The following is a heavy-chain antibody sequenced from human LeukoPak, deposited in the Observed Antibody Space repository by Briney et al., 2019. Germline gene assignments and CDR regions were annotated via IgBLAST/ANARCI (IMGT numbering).Heavy chain of an antibody. V-gene: IGHV4-4*02. CDR1: GGSISSSNW. CDR2: IYHSGST. J-gene: IGHJ3*02. D-gene: IGHD3-22*01. Sequence: SGTLSLTCAVSGGSISSSNWWSWVRQPPGKGLEWIGEIYHSGSTNYNPSLKSRVTISVDKSKNQFSLKLSSVTAADTAVYYCARTLHDSSAIDAFDIWGQGTMVTVSS. CDR3: ARTLHDSSAIDAFDI.